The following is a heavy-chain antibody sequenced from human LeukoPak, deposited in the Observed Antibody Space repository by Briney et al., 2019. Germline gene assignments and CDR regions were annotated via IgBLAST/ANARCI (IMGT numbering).Heavy chain of an antibody. Sequence: SETLSLTCTVSGYSISSGYYWGWIRQPPGKGLEWMGSIYHSGSTYYNPSLKSRVTISVDTSKNQFSLKLSSVTAADTAVYYCARGVLATPIAVAAFDYWGQGTLVTVSS. V-gene: IGHV4-38-2*02. J-gene: IGHJ4*02. D-gene: IGHD6-19*01. CDR3: ARGVLATPIAVAAFDY. CDR1: GYSISSGYY. CDR2: IYHSGST.